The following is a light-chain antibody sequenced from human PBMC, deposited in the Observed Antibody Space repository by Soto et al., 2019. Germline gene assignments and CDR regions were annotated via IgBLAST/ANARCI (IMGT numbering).Light chain of an antibody. J-gene: IGLJ2*01. Sequence: QSVLTQPPSVSGAPGQRVTISCTGSNSNIGAGYDVNWYQHLPGTAPKPLIYGDTIRPSGVPDRFSGSKSATSASLAIAGLQVEDEGDYYCQSYDSSLSGPVLFGGGTKLTVL. CDR3: QSYDSSLSGPVL. CDR1: NSNIGAGYD. CDR2: GDT. V-gene: IGLV1-40*01.